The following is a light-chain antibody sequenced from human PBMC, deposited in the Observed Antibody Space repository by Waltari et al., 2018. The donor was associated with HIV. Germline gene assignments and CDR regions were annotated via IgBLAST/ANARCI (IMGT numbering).Light chain of an antibody. CDR1: SNDVGHYNL. CDR3: CSYGGSQNLL. Sequence: SALTQPASVSGSPGQSITISCTGTSNDVGHYNLVSWYQQYPSKAPQLMIYYVTKLSSGVSNRFSGSKSGNTASLTISGLQADYEADYFCCSYGGSQNLLFGGGTKLTVL. V-gene: IGLV2-23*02. CDR2: YVT. J-gene: IGLJ3*02.